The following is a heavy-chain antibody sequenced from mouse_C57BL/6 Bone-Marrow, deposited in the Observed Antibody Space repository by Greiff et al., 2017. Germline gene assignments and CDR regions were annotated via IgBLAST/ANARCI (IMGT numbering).Heavy chain of an antibody. V-gene: IGHV1-82*01. CDR1: GYAFSSSW. Sequence: QVQLQQSGPELVKPGASVKISCRASGYAFSSSWMNWVKQRPGKGLEWIGRIYPGDGDTNYNGKFKGKATLTADNSSSTAYMQLSSLTSEDTAVYFCARSPSYYYGSSSVAYWGQGTLVTVSA. J-gene: IGHJ3*01. CDR2: IYPGDGDT. D-gene: IGHD1-1*01. CDR3: ARSPSYYYGSSSVAY.